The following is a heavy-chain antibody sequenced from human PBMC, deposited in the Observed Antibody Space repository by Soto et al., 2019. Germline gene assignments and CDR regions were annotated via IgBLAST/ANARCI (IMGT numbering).Heavy chain of an antibody. CDR1: GFSFDDYA. D-gene: IGHD1-26*01. CDR3: AKETYIMGGGTHIDF. CDR2: ISWNGDSS. Sequence: EVHLVVSGGGLVQPGRSLRLSCVASGFSFDDYARHWVRQAPGKGLEWVSGISWNGDSSGYADAVKGRFTISRDNAKNSLFLQMHSLRADDTALYFCAKETYIMGGGTHIDFWGRGTLVTVSS. J-gene: IGHJ4*02. V-gene: IGHV3-9*01.